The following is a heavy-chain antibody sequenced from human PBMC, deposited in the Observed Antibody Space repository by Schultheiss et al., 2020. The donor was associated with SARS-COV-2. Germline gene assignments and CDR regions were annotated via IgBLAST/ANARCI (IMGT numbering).Heavy chain of an antibody. D-gene: IGHD6-6*01. J-gene: IGHJ4*02. CDR3: ARAPTQLANG. Sequence: GGSLRLSCAASGFTFSSYSMNWVRQAPGKGLEWVAIITYDSSSAVYADSVKGRFTISRDNAKNSLYLQMNSLRAEDTAVYYCARAPTQLANGWGQGTLVTVSS. CDR1: GFTFSSYS. CDR2: ITYDSSSA. V-gene: IGHV3-30*03.